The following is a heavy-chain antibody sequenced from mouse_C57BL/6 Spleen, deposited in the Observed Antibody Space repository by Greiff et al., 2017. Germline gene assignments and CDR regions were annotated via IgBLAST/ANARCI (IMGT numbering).Heavy chain of an antibody. CDR2: IDPETGGT. V-gene: IGHV1-15*01. J-gene: IGHJ2*01. D-gene: IGHD5-1*01. Sequence: QVQLQQSGAELVRPGASVTLSCKASGYTFTDYEMHWVKQTPVHGLEWIGAIDPETGGTAYNQKFKGKAILTADKSSSTAYMELRSLTSEDSAVYYCTRYLPSYYVDYGGQGTTLTVSS. CDR1: GYTFTDYE. CDR3: TRYLPSYYVDY.